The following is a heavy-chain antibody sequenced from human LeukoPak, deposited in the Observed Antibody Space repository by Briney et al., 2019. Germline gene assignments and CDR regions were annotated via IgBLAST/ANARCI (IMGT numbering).Heavy chain of an antibody. D-gene: IGHD2-2*01. Sequence: PSETLSLTCAVYGGSFSGYYWSWIRQPPGKGLEWIGEIDHRGSTDYNPSLMSRVTVSLDTSKNQFSLKMRSVTAADTAVYYCARGAYCSSTSCYWTNYWGQGTLVTVSS. CDR3: ARGAYCSSTSCYWTNY. CDR1: GGSFSGYY. J-gene: IGHJ4*02. V-gene: IGHV4-34*01. CDR2: IDHRGST.